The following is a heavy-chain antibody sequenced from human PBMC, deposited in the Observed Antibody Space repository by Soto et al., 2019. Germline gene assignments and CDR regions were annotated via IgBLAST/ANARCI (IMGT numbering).Heavy chain of an antibody. D-gene: IGHD6-6*01. CDR1: GYTFTSCC. J-gene: IGHJ5*02. CDR3: ARGSSSSGLNWFDP. Sequence: ASVKVSCKASGYTFTSCCFSWVRQAPGQGLEWIGWISAYNGNTNYAQKLQGRVTMTTDTSTSTAYMELRSLRSDDTAVYYCARGSSSSGLNWFDPWGQGTLVTAPQ. V-gene: IGHV1-18*01. CDR2: ISAYNGNT.